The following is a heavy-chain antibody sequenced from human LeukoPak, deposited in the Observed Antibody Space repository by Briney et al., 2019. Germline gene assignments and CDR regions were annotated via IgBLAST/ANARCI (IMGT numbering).Heavy chain of an antibody. CDR2: FSGSGGNT. V-gene: IGHV3-23*01. CDR1: RFTFSSYA. Sequence: GGSLRLSCAASRFTFSSYAMSWVRQAPGKGLEWVSTFSGSGGNTYYADSVKGRFTISRDNSKNTLYLQLNRLRAEDTAVYYCAKGGAVSSKSITMIRGTRRYYYYMDVWGKGTTVTISS. CDR3: AKGGAVSSKSITMIRGTRRYYYYMDV. J-gene: IGHJ6*03. D-gene: IGHD3-10*01.